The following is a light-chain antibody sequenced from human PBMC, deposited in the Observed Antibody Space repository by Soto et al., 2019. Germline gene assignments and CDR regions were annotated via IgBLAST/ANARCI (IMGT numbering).Light chain of an antibody. CDR3: SAHGGSNNFYV. CDR1: SSDIGAYDF. CDR2: EVA. Sequence: QTVVTQPPSASGSPGQSLTISCTGTSSDIGAYDFVSWYQQHPGKAPKLMIYEVAKRPSGVPDRFSASKSGNTASLTVSGLQAEDEADYYCSAHGGSNNFYVFGTGTKLTVL. J-gene: IGLJ1*01. V-gene: IGLV2-8*01.